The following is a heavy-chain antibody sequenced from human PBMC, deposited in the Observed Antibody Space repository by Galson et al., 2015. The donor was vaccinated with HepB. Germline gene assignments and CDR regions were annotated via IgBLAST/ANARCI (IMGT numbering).Heavy chain of an antibody. Sequence: SVKVSCKASGYTFTGYYMHWVRQAPGQGLEWMGWINPNSGGTNYAQKFQGWVTMTRDTSISTAYMELSRLRSDDTAVYYCARAQRNHQLPDDAFDIWGQGTMVTVSS. V-gene: IGHV1-2*04. CDR3: ARAQRNHQLPDDAFDI. D-gene: IGHD2-2*01. CDR1: GYTFTGYY. J-gene: IGHJ3*02. CDR2: INPNSGGT.